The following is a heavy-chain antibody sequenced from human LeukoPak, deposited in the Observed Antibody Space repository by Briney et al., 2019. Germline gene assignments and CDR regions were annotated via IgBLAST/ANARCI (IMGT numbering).Heavy chain of an antibody. J-gene: IGHJ5*02. D-gene: IGHD2-15*01. V-gene: IGHV1-69*06. CDR1: GGTFSSYA. CDR3: ARSFGCSGGSCYSNWFDP. Sequence: SVKVSCKASGGTFSSYAISWVRQAPGQGLEWMGGIIPIFGTANYAQKFQGRVTITADKSTSTVYMELSSLRSEDTAVYYCARSFGCSGGSCYSNWFDPWGQGTLVTVSS. CDR2: IIPIFGTA.